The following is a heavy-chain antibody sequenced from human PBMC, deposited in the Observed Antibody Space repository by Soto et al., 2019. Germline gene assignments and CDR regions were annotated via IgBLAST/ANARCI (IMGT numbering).Heavy chain of an antibody. D-gene: IGHD3-10*01. Sequence: SETLSLTCDVSGDTISTGGYTWAWIRQPPGKALEWIGHTYHSGNPYYNPSLKSRVIISVDKSKNQFSLKLSSVTVADTAIYYCARDRPIRDSGSPSFDPWGQAIHVTVSS. CDR2: TYHSGNP. V-gene: IGHV4-30-2*01. CDR1: GDTISTGGYT. CDR3: ARDRPIRDSGSPSFDP. J-gene: IGHJ5*02.